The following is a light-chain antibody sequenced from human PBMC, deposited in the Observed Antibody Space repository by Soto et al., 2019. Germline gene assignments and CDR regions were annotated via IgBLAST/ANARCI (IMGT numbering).Light chain of an antibody. CDR1: SGHSSYI. J-gene: IGLJ2*01. CDR3: ETWDSNTYV. CDR2: LEGSGSY. Sequence: QLVLTQSSSASASLGSSVKLTCTLSSGHSSYIIAWHQQQPGKAPRYLMKLEGSGSYNKGSGVPDRFSGSSSGADRYLTISNLQFEDEADYYCETWDSNTYVFGGGTQLTVL. V-gene: IGLV4-60*02.